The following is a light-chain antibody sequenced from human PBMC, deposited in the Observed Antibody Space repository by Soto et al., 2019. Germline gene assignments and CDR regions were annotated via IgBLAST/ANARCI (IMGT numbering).Light chain of an antibody. CDR1: QTVGSN. CDR3: QQYNNWPRWT. Sequence: IVMTQSPATLSVSPGERATLSCRASQTVGSNLAWYQQKPGQAPRLLIYGASTRATNIPVRFSGSGSGTEFTLTISSLQSEDFAVYYCQQYNNWPRWTFGQGTKVEIK. V-gene: IGKV3-15*01. CDR2: GAS. J-gene: IGKJ1*01.